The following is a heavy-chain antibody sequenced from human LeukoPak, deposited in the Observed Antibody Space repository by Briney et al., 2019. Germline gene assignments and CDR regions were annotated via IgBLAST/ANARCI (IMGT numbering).Heavy chain of an antibody. CDR1: GYTFTRYY. CDR2: INPPSGTT. D-gene: IGHD5-24*01. Sequence: GASVKVSCKASGYTFTRYYIHWVRQAPGQGLEWMGTINPPSGTTNYAQKFKGRVTLTRGTATSTVYMELSSLRSEDTAFYYCARESLEMATNAFDIWGQGTMVTVSS. CDR3: ARESLEMATNAFDI. J-gene: IGHJ3*02. V-gene: IGHV1-46*01.